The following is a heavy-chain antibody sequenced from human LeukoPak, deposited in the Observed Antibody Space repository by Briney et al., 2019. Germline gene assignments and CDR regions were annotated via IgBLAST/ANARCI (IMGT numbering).Heavy chain of an antibody. CDR3: AKGGPTGSNYFDF. D-gene: IGHD1-26*01. J-gene: IGHJ4*02. CDR2: ISGSGYYS. Sequence: GGSLRLSCEASGFTLSSYSMNWVRQAPGKGLEWVSVISGSGYYSYYADSVKGRFTVSRDNSKTTLYLQMNSLRADDTAVYYCAKGGPTGSNYFDFRGQGTLVTVSS. CDR1: GFTLSSYS. V-gene: IGHV3-23*01.